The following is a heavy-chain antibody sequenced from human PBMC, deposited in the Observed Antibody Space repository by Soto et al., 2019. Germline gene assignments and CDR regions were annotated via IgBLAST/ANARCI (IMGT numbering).Heavy chain of an antibody. CDR2: IKQDGSEK. CDR1: GFTFSSYW. D-gene: IGHD2-15*01. J-gene: IGHJ2*01. Sequence: EVQLVESGGGLVQPGGSLRLSCAASGFTFSSYWMSWVRQAPGKGLEWVANIKQDGSEKYYVDSVEGRFTISRDNAKNSLYLQMNSLRAEDTAVYYCARGEMGDYCSGGSCPLTWGRYFDLWGRGTLVTVSS. V-gene: IGHV3-7*01. CDR3: ARGEMGDYCSGGSCPLTWGRYFDL.